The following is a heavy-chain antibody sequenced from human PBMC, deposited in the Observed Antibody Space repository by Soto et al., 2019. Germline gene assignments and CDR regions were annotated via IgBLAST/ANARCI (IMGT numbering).Heavy chain of an antibody. D-gene: IGHD2-2*01. J-gene: IGHJ5*02. CDR2: ISLYSDGT. Sequence: ASVKVSCKTSGYTFSNYGITWVRQAPGQPLEWLGWISLYSDGTNYAQKFQGRVTMTTDTSTTTAYMELRSLRSDDTAVYYCARVVPGAEAWFGPWGQGTLVTVSS. CDR3: ARVVPGAEAWFGP. V-gene: IGHV1-18*01. CDR1: GYTFSNYG.